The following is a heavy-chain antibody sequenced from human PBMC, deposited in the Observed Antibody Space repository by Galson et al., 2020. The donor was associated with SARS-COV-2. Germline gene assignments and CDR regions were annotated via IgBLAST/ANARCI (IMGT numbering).Heavy chain of an antibody. Sequence: GGSLRLSCAASGFTFSSYAMSWVRQAPGKGLEWVSAISGSGGSTYYADSVKGRFTISRDNSKNTLYLQMNSLRAEDTAVYYCAKVPVYQDLAAAGTVLDYWGQGTLVTVSS. D-gene: IGHD6-13*01. V-gene: IGHV3-23*01. CDR1: GFTFSSYA. J-gene: IGHJ4*02. CDR3: AKVPVYQDLAAAGTVLDY. CDR2: ISGSGGST.